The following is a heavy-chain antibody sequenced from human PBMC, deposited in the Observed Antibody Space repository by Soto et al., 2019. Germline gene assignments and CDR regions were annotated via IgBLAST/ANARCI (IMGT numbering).Heavy chain of an antibody. Sequence: PGGSLRLSCAASGFTFSDYYMSWIRQAPGKGLEWVSYISSSGSTIYYADSVKGRFTISRDNSKNTLYLQMNSLRAEDTAVYYCAKAPHGSRGVRRPYYYYGMDVWGQGTTVTVSS. CDR3: AKAPHGSRGVRRPYYYYGMDV. CDR1: GFTFSDYY. D-gene: IGHD3-10*01. J-gene: IGHJ6*02. V-gene: IGHV3-11*01. CDR2: ISSSGSTI.